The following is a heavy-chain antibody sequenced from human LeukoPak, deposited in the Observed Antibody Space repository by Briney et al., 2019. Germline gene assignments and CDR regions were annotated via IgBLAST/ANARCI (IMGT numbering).Heavy chain of an antibody. CDR2: ISYDGSNK. D-gene: IGHD6-19*01. V-gene: IGHV3-30*04. CDR1: GFTFSSYA. J-gene: IGHJ4*02. Sequence: GGSLRLSCAASGFTFSSYAMHWVRQAPGKGLEWVAVISYDGSNKYYADSVKGRFTISRDNSKNTLYLQMNSLRAEDTAVYYCAKDQQWLAHFDYWGQGTLVTVSS. CDR3: AKDQQWLAHFDY.